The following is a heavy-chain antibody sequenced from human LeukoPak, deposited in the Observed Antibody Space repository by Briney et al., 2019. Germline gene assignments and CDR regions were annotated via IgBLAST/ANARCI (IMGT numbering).Heavy chain of an antibody. CDR1: GFTFDDYA. V-gene: IGHV3-9*01. J-gene: IGHJ4*02. CDR3: AKPAYYSDSGSFPTQYYFDY. D-gene: IGHD3-10*01. CDR2: ISWNSGSI. Sequence: GGSLRLSCAASGFTFDDYAMHWVRQAPGKGLEWVSGISWNSGSIGYADSVKGRFTISRDNSKNTLYLQMSSLRADDTALFYCAKPAYYSDSGSFPTQYYFDYWGQGTLVTVSS.